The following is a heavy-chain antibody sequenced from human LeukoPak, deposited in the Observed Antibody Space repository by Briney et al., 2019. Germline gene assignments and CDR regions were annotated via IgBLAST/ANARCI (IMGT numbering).Heavy chain of an antibody. J-gene: IGHJ4*02. CDR2: INPNSGGT. Sequence: GASVKVSCKASGYTFTSYYMHWVRQAPGQGLEWMGWINPNSGGTNYAQKFQGRVTMTRDTSISTAYMELSRLRSDDTAVYYCARARWFGDKYFDYWGQGTLVTVSS. V-gene: IGHV1-2*02. CDR1: GYTFTSYY. CDR3: ARARWFGDKYFDY. D-gene: IGHD3-10*01.